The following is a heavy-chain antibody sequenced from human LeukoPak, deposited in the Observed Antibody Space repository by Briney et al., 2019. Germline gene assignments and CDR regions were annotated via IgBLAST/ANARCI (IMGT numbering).Heavy chain of an antibody. Sequence: SETLSLTCAVSGGSIGSNNWWSWVRQPPEKGLEWIGEVHPDGNTKYNPSLKSRVAVSMDRTKNQVSLKMTSVTAADTAVYYCAREEGDSSGYYNWFDPWGQGTLVTVSS. V-gene: IGHV4-4*02. CDR2: VHPDGNT. CDR1: GGSIGSNNW. CDR3: AREEGDSSGYYNWFDP. D-gene: IGHD3-22*01. J-gene: IGHJ5*02.